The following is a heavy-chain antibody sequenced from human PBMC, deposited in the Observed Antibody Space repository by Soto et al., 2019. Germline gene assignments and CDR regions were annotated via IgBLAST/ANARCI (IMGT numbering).Heavy chain of an antibody. CDR2: INHSGST. Sequence: SETLSLTCAVYGGSFSGYYWSWIRQPPGKGLEWIGEINHSGSTNYNPSIKSRVTISVDTSKNQFSLKLSSVTAADTAVYYCARGTTATPNWFDPWGQGTLVTVSS. CDR1: GGSFSGYY. D-gene: IGHD2-15*01. CDR3: ARGTTATPNWFDP. J-gene: IGHJ5*02. V-gene: IGHV4-34*01.